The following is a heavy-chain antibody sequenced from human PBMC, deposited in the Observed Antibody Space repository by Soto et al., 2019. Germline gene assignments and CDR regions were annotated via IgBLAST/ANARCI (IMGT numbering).Heavy chain of an antibody. CDR2: VYSGDIA. CDR1: GGSLNSGGYF. D-gene: IGHD4-17*01. J-gene: IGHJ5*02. V-gene: IGHV4-31*03. CDR3: AREVMTSVTRGWFDP. Sequence: QVQLQESGPGLVRPSQTLSLTCTVSGGSLNSGGYFWSWIRQVPGKGLEWIGYVYSGDIAYYNPSLQSRVTISLDPSTTQASRTLTSVTAADPGIYFCAREVMTSVTRGWFDPWGQGTLVTVSS.